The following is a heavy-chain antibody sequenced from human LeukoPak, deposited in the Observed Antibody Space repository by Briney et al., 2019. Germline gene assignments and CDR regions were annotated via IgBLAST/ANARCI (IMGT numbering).Heavy chain of an antibody. V-gene: IGHV4-59*08. J-gene: IGHJ3*02. Sequence: SETLSLTCTVSGGSISSYYWSWIRQPPGKGLEWIGYIYYSGSTNYNPSLKSRVTISVDTSKNQFSLKLSSVTAADTAVYYCARHVSLSGGAFDIWGQGTMVTVSS. CDR3: ARHVSLSGGAFDI. CDR1: GGSISSYY. D-gene: IGHD3-10*01. CDR2: IYYSGST.